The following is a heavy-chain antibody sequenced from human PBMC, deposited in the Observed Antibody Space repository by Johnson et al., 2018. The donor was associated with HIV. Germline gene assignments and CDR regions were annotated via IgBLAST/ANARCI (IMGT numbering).Heavy chain of an antibody. D-gene: IGHD6-13*01. Sequence: VQLVESGGGVVQPGRSLRLSCAASGFTFSSYALHWVRQAPGKGLQWVANIKQDGSEKYYVDSVKGRFTIYRDNAKNSLYLQMNSLRAEDTAVYYCARQQLSRNVAFDIWGQGTMVTVSS. J-gene: IGHJ3*02. CDR2: IKQDGSEK. CDR3: ARQQLSRNVAFDI. CDR1: GFTFSSYA. V-gene: IGHV3-7*03.